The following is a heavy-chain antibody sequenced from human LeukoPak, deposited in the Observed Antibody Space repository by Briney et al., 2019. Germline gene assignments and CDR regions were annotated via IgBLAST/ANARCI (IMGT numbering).Heavy chain of an antibody. CDR3: VRDRFDYGGNLDY. Sequence: GASVKVSCKASGYSFTGYYMHWVRQAPGQGLEWMGWINPKNGGTKCVQKFQGRVTMTRDMSISTAYMDLSSLRSDDTAVYYCVRDRFDYGGNLDYWGQGTLVTVSS. CDR1: GYSFTGYY. D-gene: IGHD4-23*01. V-gene: IGHV1-2*02. J-gene: IGHJ4*02. CDR2: INPKNGGT.